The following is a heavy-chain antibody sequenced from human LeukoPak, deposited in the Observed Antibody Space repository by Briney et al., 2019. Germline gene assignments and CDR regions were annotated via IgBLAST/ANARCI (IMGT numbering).Heavy chain of an antibody. V-gene: IGHV1-18*01. CDR1: GYTFTSYG. J-gene: IGHJ4*02. D-gene: IGHD4-17*01. CDR2: ISAYNGNT. CDR3: ARDQATVTTRRAYFDY. Sequence: ASVKVSCKASGYTFTSYGISWVRQAPGQGLEWMGWISAYNGNTNYAQKLQGRVTMTTDTSTSTAYMELRSLRSDDTAAYYCARDQATVTTRRAYFDYWGQGTLVTVSS.